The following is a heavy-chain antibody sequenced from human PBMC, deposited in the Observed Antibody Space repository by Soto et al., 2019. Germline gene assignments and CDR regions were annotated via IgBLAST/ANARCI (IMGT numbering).Heavy chain of an antibody. J-gene: IGHJ4*02. CDR3: ARREVKCFAS. CDR2: FGSGGNT. CDR1: GFTFSNYA. V-gene: IGHV3-23*01. D-gene: IGHD4-4*01. Sequence: EVQVLESGGGLVQPGGSLRLSCAASGFTFSNYAMSWVRQAPGKGLEWVSTFGSGGNTYYADSVKGRFTISRDNSKNTLFMQRSSLRAEDTAIYYCARREVKCFASWGQVTLVSVSS.